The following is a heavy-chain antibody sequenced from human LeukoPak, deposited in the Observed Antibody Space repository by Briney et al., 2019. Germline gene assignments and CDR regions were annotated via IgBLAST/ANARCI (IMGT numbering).Heavy chain of an antibody. CDR3: AKVSGYYYGPFDY. Sequence: GGSLRLSCAASGFTFSSYAMSWVRQAPGKGLEWVSAISGSGGSTYYADSVKGRFTISRDNSKNTLYLQMNSPRAEDTAVYYCAKVSGYYYGPFDYWGQGTLVTVSS. D-gene: IGHD3-22*01. CDR2: ISGSGGST. CDR1: GFTFSSYA. V-gene: IGHV3-23*01. J-gene: IGHJ4*02.